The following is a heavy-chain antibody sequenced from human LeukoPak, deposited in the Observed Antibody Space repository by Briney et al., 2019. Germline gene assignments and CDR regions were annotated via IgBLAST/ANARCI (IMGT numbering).Heavy chain of an antibody. D-gene: IGHD6-19*01. CDR2: IRYNGNNQ. V-gene: IGHV3-30*02. CDR3: AKARRVVAGTFDY. Sequence: PAGGSLRLSCAASGFTFNNYGMHWVRQAPGKGLEWVAFIRYNGNNQYYADSVKGRFTISRDNSKNTLYLQMNSLKGDDTAVYYCAKARRVVAGTFDYWGQGTLVTVSS. CDR1: GFTFNNYG. J-gene: IGHJ4*02.